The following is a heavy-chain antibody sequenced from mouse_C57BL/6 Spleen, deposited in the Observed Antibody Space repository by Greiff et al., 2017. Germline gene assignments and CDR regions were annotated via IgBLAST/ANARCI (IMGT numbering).Heavy chain of an antibody. CDR3: ARLLRYFDV. D-gene: IGHD1-1*01. CDR1: GYSITSGSY. J-gene: IGHJ1*03. Sequence: VQLQQSGPGLVKPSQSLSLTCSVTGYSITSGSYWNLIRQFPGNKLEWMGYIRYDGSNNYNPSLKNRISITRDKSKNQSFLKLKSVTTEDTATCYCARLLRYFDVWGTGTTVTVSS. V-gene: IGHV3-6*01. CDR2: IRYDGSN.